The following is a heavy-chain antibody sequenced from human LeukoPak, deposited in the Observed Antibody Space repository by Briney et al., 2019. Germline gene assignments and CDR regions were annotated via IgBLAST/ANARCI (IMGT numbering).Heavy chain of an antibody. CDR3: ARGTPSSSGWLYYGMDV. Sequence: GGSLRLSYVASGFTFSNYWMTWVRQAPGKGLEWVANIKPDGSEKFYVDSVKGRFTVSRDNAKNSLYLQMNILRAEDTAVYYCARGTPSSSGWLYYGMDVWGQGTTVTVSS. J-gene: IGHJ6*02. D-gene: IGHD6-19*01. CDR2: IKPDGSEK. V-gene: IGHV3-7*01. CDR1: GFTFSNYW.